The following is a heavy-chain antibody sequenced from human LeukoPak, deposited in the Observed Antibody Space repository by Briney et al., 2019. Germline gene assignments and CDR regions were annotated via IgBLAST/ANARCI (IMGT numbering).Heavy chain of an antibody. CDR2: ISGSGGST. CDR3: AKVGSGYYDSSGYYPGYYFDY. Sequence: GGSLRLSCAASGFTFSSYGMTWVRQAPGKGLEWVSAISGSGGSTYYADSVKGRFTISRDNSKNALYLQMTSLRAEDTAVYYCAKVGSGYYDSSGYYPGYYFDYWGQGTLVTVSS. J-gene: IGHJ4*02. CDR1: GFTFSSYG. D-gene: IGHD3-22*01. V-gene: IGHV3-23*01.